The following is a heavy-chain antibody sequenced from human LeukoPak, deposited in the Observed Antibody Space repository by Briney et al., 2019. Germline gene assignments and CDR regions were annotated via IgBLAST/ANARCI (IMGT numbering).Heavy chain of an antibody. CDR2: INPNSGGT. J-gene: IGHJ5*02. D-gene: IGHD3-3*01. CDR1: GYTFTGYY. V-gene: IGHV1-2*02. Sequence: SSVKVSCKASGYTFTGYYMHWVRQAPGQGLEWMGWINPNSGGTNYAQKVQGRVTMTRDTSISTAYMELSRLRSDDTAVYYCARDRHYYDFWSGYYPRAEFDPWGQGTLVTVSS. CDR3: ARDRHYYDFWSGYYPRAEFDP.